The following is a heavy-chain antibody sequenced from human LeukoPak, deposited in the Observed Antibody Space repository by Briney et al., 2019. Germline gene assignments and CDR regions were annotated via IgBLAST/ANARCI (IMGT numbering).Heavy chain of an antibody. CDR1: GFTVSSNY. J-gene: IGHJ5*02. Sequence: PGGSLRLSCAASGFTVSSNYMSWVRQAPGKGLEWVSVIYSGGSTYYADSVKGRFTISRDNSKNTLYLQMNSLRAEDTAVYYCARGGRYFDWLLADTPWGQGTLVTVSS. CDR2: IYSGGST. D-gene: IGHD3-9*01. V-gene: IGHV3-66*01. CDR3: ARGGRYFDWLLADTP.